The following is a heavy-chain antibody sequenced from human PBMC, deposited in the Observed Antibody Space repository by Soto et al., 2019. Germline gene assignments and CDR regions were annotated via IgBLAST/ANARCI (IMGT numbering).Heavy chain of an antibody. CDR2: IYDSGNT. CDR1: GGSISNFY. Sequence: SETLSLTCTVSGGSISNFYWSWVRQPPGKGLEWIGYIYDSGNTNYNPSLKSRVSISLDTSKKQLSLKRTSVTAADTAVYFCARAPMVITRSYFDLWGQGTPVTVSS. CDR3: ARAPMVITRSYFDL. J-gene: IGHJ4*02. V-gene: IGHV4-59*01. D-gene: IGHD2-21*01.